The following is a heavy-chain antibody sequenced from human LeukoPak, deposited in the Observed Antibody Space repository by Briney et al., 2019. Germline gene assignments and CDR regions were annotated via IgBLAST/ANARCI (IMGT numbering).Heavy chain of an antibody. Sequence: SETLSLTCAVYGGSFSGYYWSWIRQPPGKGLEWIGEINHSGSTNYNPSLKSRVTISVDTSKNQFSLKLSSVTAADTAVYYCARGRIRWDTAAMFLATWFDPWGQGTLVTVSS. J-gene: IGHJ5*02. CDR2: INHSGST. CDR3: ARGRIRWDTAAMFLATWFDP. V-gene: IGHV4-34*01. D-gene: IGHD2-2*01. CDR1: GGSFSGYY.